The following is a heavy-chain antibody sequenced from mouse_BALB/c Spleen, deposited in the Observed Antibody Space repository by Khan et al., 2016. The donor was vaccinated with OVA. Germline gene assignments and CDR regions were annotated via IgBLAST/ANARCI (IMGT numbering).Heavy chain of an antibody. CDR2: ISSGGDYT. CDR3: ASHLTGSFAY. D-gene: IGHD4-1*01. J-gene: IGHJ3*01. Sequence: EVELVESGGDLVKPGGSLKLSCAASGFTFSSYSMSWVRQTPDKRLEWVATISSGGDYTYYPDSVKGRCTISRDNAKNTLYLQMSSLKSEDTAMYYCASHLTGSFAYWGQGTLVTVSA. CDR1: GFTFSSYS. V-gene: IGHV5-6*01.